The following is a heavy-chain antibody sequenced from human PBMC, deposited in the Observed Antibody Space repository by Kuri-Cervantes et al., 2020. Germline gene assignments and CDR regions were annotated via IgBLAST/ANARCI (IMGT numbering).Heavy chain of an antibody. V-gene: IGHV3-23*01. CDR1: GFTFSSYA. CDR3: AADGYSSGWYGY. D-gene: IGHD6-19*01. Sequence: GGSLRLSCAASGFTFSSYAMRWVRQAPGEGLEWVSAISTSGGGTYCADSVKGRFTISRDNSKNMLYLQLNSLRAEDTAVYYCAADGYSSGWYGYWGQGTLVTVSS. J-gene: IGHJ4*02. CDR2: ISTSGGGT.